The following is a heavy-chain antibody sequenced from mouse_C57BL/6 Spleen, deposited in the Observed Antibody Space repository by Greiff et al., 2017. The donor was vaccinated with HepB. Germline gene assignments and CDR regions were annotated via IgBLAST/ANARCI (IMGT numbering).Heavy chain of an antibody. CDR2: ISSGNSTI. V-gene: IGHV5-17*01. CDR3: ARGDGYYRAMDY. D-gene: IGHD2-3*01. J-gene: IGHJ4*01. CDR1: GFTFSDYG. Sequence: EVQLVESGGGLVKPGGSLKLSCAASGFTFSDYGMHWVRQAPEKGLEWVAYISSGNSTIYYADTVKGRFTISRDNAMNTLFLQMTSLRSEDTAMYYCARGDGYYRAMDYWGQGTSVTVSS.